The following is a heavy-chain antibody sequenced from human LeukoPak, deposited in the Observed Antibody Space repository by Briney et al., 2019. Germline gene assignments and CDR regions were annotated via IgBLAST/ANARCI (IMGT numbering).Heavy chain of an antibody. V-gene: IGHV1-69*13. Sequence: SVKVSCKASGGTFSSYAISWVRQAPGQGLEWMGGIIPIFGTANYAQKFQGRVTITADESTSTAYMELSSLRSEDTAVYYCARLIMATIGGWFDPWGQGTLVTVSS. J-gene: IGHJ5*02. CDR3: ARLIMATIGGWFDP. D-gene: IGHD5-24*01. CDR1: GGTFSSYA. CDR2: IIPIFGTA.